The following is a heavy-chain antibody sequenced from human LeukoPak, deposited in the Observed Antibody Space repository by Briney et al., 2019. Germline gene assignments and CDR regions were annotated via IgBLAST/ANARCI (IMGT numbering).Heavy chain of an antibody. D-gene: IGHD5-18*01. CDR3: ARADVDTAMVTYFDY. Sequence: SCKASGGTFSSYAISWVRQAPGKGLEWVAVISYDGSNKYYADSVKGRFTISRDNSKNTLYLQMNSLRAEDTAVYYCARADVDTAMVTYFDYWGQGTLVTVSS. CDR1: GGTFSSYA. V-gene: IGHV3-30-3*01. J-gene: IGHJ4*02. CDR2: ISYDGSNK.